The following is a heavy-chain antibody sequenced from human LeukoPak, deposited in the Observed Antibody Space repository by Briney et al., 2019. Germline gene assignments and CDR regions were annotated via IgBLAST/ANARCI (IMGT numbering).Heavy chain of an antibody. V-gene: IGHV3-9*03. J-gene: IGHJ3*01. CDR2: INWNSGSV. D-gene: IGHD3-9*01. CDR1: VFTFDVFA. Sequence: PGRSLRLSCAASVFTFDVFAMHWVRQGPGKGLEWVSGINWNSGSVAYADSVKGRFTITRDNAKNSLYLQMNSLRPEDMALYYCAKVTGPSWGAFDVWGQGTMVTVSS. CDR3: AKVTGPSWGAFDV.